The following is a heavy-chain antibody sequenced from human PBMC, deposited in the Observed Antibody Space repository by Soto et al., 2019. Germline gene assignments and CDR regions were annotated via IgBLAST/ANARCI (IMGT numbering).Heavy chain of an antibody. V-gene: IGHV5-51*01. J-gene: IGHJ3*02. Sequence: GESLKISCEGSGYRFTSYWIGWVRQMPGKGLEWMGIIYPGDSDTRYSPSFQGQVTFSADKSISTAYLQWSSLKASDTAMYYCARSYCSGGDCPDGFDIWGQGTMVTVSS. CDR1: GYRFTSYW. CDR2: IYPGDSDT. D-gene: IGHD2-15*01. CDR3: ARSYCSGGDCPDGFDI.